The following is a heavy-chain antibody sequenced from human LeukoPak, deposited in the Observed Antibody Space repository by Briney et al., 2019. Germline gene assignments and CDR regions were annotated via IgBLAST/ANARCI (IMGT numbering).Heavy chain of an antibody. CDR1: GFTFRSYW. Sequence: PGGSLRLSCGASGFTFRSYWMSWVRQAPGKGLEWVANIKQDGSEKYYVDSVKGRFTISRDNAKNSLYLQMNSLRAEDTALYYCAREERQRYYDFWSGYQDFAFDYWGQGTLVTVSS. CDR3: AREERQRYYDFWSGYQDFAFDY. CDR2: IKQDGSEK. J-gene: IGHJ4*02. D-gene: IGHD3-3*01. V-gene: IGHV3-7*01.